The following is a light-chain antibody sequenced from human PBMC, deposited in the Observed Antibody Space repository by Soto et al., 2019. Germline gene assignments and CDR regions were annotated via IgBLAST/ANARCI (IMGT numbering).Light chain of an antibody. Sequence: EIVLTQSPATLSLSPGERATLSCRASQSVSSYLAWYQQKPGQAPRLLIYDASNRATGTPARFSGSGSGTDFTLTISSLEPKDFAVYYCQQRSNWLLTFGGGTKVEIK. CDR1: QSVSSY. J-gene: IGKJ4*01. CDR2: DAS. CDR3: QQRSNWLLT. V-gene: IGKV3-11*01.